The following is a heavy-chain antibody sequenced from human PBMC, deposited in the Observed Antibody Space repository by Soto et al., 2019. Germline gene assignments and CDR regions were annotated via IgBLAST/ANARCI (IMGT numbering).Heavy chain of an antibody. CDR1: GFSLSTSGMR. CDR3: ARIRYYYGSGSPWYFDY. Sequence: SGPTLVNPTQTLTLTCTFSGFSLSTSGMRVSWIRQPPGKALEWLARIDWDDDKFYSTSLKTRLTISKDTSKNQVVLTMTNMDPVDTATYYCARIRYYYGSGSPWYFDYWGQGTLVTVS. D-gene: IGHD3-10*01. CDR2: IDWDDDK. J-gene: IGHJ4*02. V-gene: IGHV2-70*04.